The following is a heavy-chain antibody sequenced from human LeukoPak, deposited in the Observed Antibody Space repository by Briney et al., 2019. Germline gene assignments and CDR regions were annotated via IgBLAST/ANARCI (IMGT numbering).Heavy chain of an antibody. D-gene: IGHD4-17*01. Sequence: PGGSLRLSCAASGFTFSSYAMSWVRQAPGTGLEGVSAISGSGGSTYYAESEKRRFTISRDNSKNTLYLQMNSLRAEDTAVYYCAKGGDFDYWGQGTLVTVSS. CDR1: GFTFSSYA. CDR2: ISGSGGST. J-gene: IGHJ4*02. CDR3: AKGGDFDY. V-gene: IGHV3-23*01.